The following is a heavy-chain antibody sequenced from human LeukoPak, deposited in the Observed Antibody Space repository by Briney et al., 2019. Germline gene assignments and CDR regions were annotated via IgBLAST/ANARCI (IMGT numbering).Heavy chain of an antibody. CDR3: ARDREAYMDV. CDR1: GFTFSSYA. CDR2: ISYDGSKK. D-gene: IGHD5-24*01. V-gene: IGHV3-30-3*01. J-gene: IGHJ6*03. Sequence: GGSLRLSCAASGFTFSSYAMHWVRQAPGKGLEWVAVISYDGSKKYYGDSVKGRFTISRDDSKNTLYLQMSSLRAEDTAVFYCARDREAYMDVWGKGTTVTVSS.